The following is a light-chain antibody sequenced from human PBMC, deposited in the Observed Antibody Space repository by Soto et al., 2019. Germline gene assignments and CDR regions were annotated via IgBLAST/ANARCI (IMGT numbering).Light chain of an antibody. V-gene: IGKV3-20*01. CDR2: AAS. CDR3: QQYGASPPYT. J-gene: IGKJ2*01. CDR1: RGISSSY. Sequence: EIVLTQSPGTLSLSPGESTTLSCRASRGISSSYLAWYQQKPAQAPRLLIYAASTRATGIPDRFRGSGSATDFTLTISRLEPEDSAVYYCQQYGASPPYTFGQGTKLEIK.